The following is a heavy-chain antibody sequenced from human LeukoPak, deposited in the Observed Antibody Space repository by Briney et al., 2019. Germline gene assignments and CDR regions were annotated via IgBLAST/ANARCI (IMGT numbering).Heavy chain of an antibody. CDR3: ARFNLRAGSRDY. Sequence: KFQGRVTITRDTSASTAYMKLSSLRSEDTAVYYCARFNLRAGSRDYWGQGTLVTVSS. J-gene: IGHJ4*02. V-gene: IGHV1-3*01.